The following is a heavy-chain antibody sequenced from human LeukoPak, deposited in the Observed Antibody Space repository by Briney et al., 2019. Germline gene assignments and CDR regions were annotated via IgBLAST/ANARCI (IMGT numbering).Heavy chain of an antibody. V-gene: IGHV4-30-4*08. Sequence: PSETLSLTCTVSGGSISSGDYYWSWIRQPPGKGLEWIGYIYYSGSTYYNPSLKSRVTISVDTSKNQFSLKLSSVTAADTAVYYCARGGLGAPGAFDIWGQGTMVTVSS. CDR3: ARGGLGAPGAFDI. J-gene: IGHJ3*02. CDR1: GGSISSGDYY. D-gene: IGHD4-17*01. CDR2: IYYSGST.